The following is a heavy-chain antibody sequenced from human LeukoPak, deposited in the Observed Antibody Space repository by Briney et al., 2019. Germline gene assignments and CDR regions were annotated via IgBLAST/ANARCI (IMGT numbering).Heavy chain of an antibody. J-gene: IGHJ4*02. V-gene: IGHV4-31*03. CDR3: ARDAGTGYFDY. D-gene: IGHD6-13*01. CDR1: GGSISSGGYY. Sequence: SQTLSLTCTVSGGSISSGGYYWSWIRQHPGKGLEWIGYIYYSGSAYYNPSLKSRVTISVDTSKNQFSLKLSSVTAADTAVYYCARDAGTGYFDYWGQGTLVTVSS. CDR2: IYYSGSA.